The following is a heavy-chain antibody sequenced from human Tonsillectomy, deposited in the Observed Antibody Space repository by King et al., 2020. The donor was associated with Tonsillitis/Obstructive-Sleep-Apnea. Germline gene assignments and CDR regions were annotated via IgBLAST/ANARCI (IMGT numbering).Heavy chain of an antibody. CDR2: IYHSGST. CDR3: ARMGDSYYDSATYYPEYFQH. D-gene: IGHD3-22*01. Sequence: VQLQESGPGLVKPSETLSLTCTVSGGSMRSFYWSWIRQPPGKGLEWIGNIYHSGSTKYNPALKSRVIISVYTSKNQFSLNLTSVTAADTAVYYCARMGDSYYDSATYYPEYFQHWGQGSLVTVSS. J-gene: IGHJ1*01. V-gene: IGHV4-59*01. CDR1: GGSMRSFY.